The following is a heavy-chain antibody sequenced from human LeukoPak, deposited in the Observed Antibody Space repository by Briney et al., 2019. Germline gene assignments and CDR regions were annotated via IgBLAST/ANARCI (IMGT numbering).Heavy chain of an antibody. Sequence: GASVKVSCKASGYTFTGPYMHWVRQAPGQGLEWMGWINPNSGDTNYAQNFQGRVTMTRDTSFSTAYMELSRLRSDDTAVYYCARDGAYCGGDCYPSMYYFDYWGQGTLVTVSS. J-gene: IGHJ4*02. CDR2: INPNSGDT. D-gene: IGHD2-21*01. V-gene: IGHV1-2*02. CDR1: GYTFTGPY. CDR3: ARDGAYCGGDCYPSMYYFDY.